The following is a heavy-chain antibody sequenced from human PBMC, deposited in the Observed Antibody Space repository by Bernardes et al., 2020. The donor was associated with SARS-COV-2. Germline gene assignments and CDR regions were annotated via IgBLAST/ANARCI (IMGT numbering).Heavy chain of an antibody. CDR1: GFTFSDSY. D-gene: IGHD3-22*01. Sequence: GGSLRLSCAASGFTFSDSYMSWIRQAPGKGLEWVSYIDRGGSPGYYADSVQGRFTISRDSAKNSLFLQMNSLRAEDTAVYYCARKFFYDSSGYSDYWFFDLWGLGTLVTVSS. CDR3: ARKFFYDSSGYSDYWFFDL. V-gene: IGHV3-11*01. CDR2: IDRGGSPG. J-gene: IGHJ2*01.